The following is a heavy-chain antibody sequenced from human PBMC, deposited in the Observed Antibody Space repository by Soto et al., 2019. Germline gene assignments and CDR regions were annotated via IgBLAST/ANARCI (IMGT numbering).Heavy chain of an antibody. V-gene: IGHV3-48*02. D-gene: IGHD5-18*01. CDR2: ISRSKTT. Sequence: EVQLVESGGVLVQPGASLRLSCTASGITFSSYSMNWVRQAPGKGLEWLSYISRSKTTYADSVKGRFTISRDNAKNSVYMQMNSLRDEDTAVYYCVGDQDVHTPMVHGNYWGRGTRVTVSS. CDR1: GITFSSYS. J-gene: IGHJ4*02. CDR3: VGDQDVHTPMVHGNY.